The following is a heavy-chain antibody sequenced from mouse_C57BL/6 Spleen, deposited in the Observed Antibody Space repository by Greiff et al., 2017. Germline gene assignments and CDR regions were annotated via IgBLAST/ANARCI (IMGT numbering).Heavy chain of an antibody. CDR2: IYPRDGST. V-gene: IGHV1-78*01. CDR1: GFTFTDHT. J-gene: IGHJ4*01. CDR3: ARDWDNAMDY. Sequence: VQLLQSDAELVKPGASVKISCKVSGFTFTDHTLYWMKQRPEQGLEWIGYIYPRDGSTKYNEKFKGKVTMTADKTSSTAYMQLNSLTSEDSAVYVCARDWDNAMDYWGQGTPVTVSS. D-gene: IGHD4-1*01.